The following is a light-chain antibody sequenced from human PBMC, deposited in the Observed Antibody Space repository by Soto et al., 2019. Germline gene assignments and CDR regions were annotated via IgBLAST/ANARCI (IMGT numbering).Light chain of an antibody. J-gene: IGKJ1*01. CDR3: QEYIQWPPAM. CDR2: DTS. Sequence: DIVVTQSPATLSASPGERVTLSCRASQFVSSRLAWYQQRPGQVPRLLIYDTSTRAPGISARFSGSGSATEFTLTISSLQFEDFAGYYCQEYIQWPPAMFGPGTKVDI. V-gene: IGKV3-15*01. CDR1: QFVSSR.